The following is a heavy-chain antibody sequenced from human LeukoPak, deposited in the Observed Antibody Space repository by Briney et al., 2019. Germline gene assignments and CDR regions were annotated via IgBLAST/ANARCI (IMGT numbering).Heavy chain of an antibody. CDR1: GFTFSSFA. V-gene: IGHV3-23*01. D-gene: IGHD4-17*01. J-gene: IGHJ4*02. CDR2: ISGSGGST. Sequence: GGSLRLSCAASGFTFSSFAMSWVRQAPGKGLEWVSTISGSGGSTNYADSVKGRFTFSRDNSKNTLYLQMNSLRAEDTAVYYWAKDLPASGDSIEGYGGQGPLSPSPQ. CDR3: AKDLPASGDSIEGY.